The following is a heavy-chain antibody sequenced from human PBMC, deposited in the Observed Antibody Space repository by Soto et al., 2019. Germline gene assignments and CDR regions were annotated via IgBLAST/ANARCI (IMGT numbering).Heavy chain of an antibody. J-gene: IGHJ4*02. CDR2: IYSGGGT. CDR1: LFIVSDNY. D-gene: IGHD4-17*01. CDR3: ATRMTTAPY. V-gene: IGHV3-66*01. Sequence: EVRLVQSGGGLVQPGGSLRLSCAASLFIVSDNYMSWVRQAPGKGLEWVSLIYSGGGTDYAESVKGRFTISRDNSKNTLYIQMHSLKAEDTGISYCATRMTTAPYWGQGTVVTVSS.